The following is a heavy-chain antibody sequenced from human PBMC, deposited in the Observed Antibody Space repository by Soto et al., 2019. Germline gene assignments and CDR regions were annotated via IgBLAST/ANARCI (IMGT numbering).Heavy chain of an antibody. V-gene: IGHV4-39*01. Sequence: QLQLQESGPGLVKPSETLSLTCTVSGGSINSNNYYWGWIRQPPGKGREWIGNVYDRGTTYYNPSPKGRVTISVDTSKNQFSRKLSSVTAADTAVFFCVRHQRYSSGWYIDYWGQGTLVTASS. J-gene: IGHJ4*02. CDR3: VRHQRYSSGWYIDY. CDR2: VYDRGTT. D-gene: IGHD6-19*01. CDR1: GGSINSNNYY.